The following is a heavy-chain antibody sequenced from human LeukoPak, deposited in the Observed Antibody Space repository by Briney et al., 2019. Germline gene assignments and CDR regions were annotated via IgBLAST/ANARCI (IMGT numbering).Heavy chain of an antibody. D-gene: IGHD2-8*02. Sequence: GGSLRLSCAASGLTFSNYDMNWVRQAPGKGLEWVSVISGSGDITYYADSVKGRVTISRDNSKNTLFLQLNSLRAEDAAVYYCAKTYMWSIDAFHIWGQGTMVTVSS. J-gene: IGHJ3*02. V-gene: IGHV3-23*01. CDR3: AKTYMWSIDAFHI. CDR1: GLTFSNYD. CDR2: ISGSGDIT.